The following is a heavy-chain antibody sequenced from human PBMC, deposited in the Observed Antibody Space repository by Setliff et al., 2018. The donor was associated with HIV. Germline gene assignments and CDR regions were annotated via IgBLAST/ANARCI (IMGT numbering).Heavy chain of an antibody. Sequence: SETLSLTCTVSGGSINRSRYYWGWIRQPPGKGLEWIGSIYYSGSTYQNPSLKSRVTISVDTSKNQFSLKLSSVTAADTAVYYCARRNYDILTGFYSGLGWGQGTLVTVSS. J-gene: IGHJ4*02. CDR1: GGSINRSRYY. CDR2: IYYSGST. CDR3: ARRNYDILTGFYSGLG. D-gene: IGHD3-9*01. V-gene: IGHV4-39*01.